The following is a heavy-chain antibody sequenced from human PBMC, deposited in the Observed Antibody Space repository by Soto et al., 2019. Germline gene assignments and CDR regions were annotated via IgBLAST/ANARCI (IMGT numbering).Heavy chain of an antibody. CDR3: AITGPLRYFDWLLNPNPSYYYVMDV. CDR2: ISAYNGNT. Sequence: ASVKVSCKASGYTFTSYGISWVRQAPGQGLEWMGWISAYNGNTNYAQKLQGRVTMTTDTSTSTAYMELRSLRSDDTAVYYCAITGPLRYFDWLLNPNPSYYYVMDVWGKGNKVHVSS. D-gene: IGHD3-9*01. J-gene: IGHJ6*04. V-gene: IGHV1-18*04. CDR1: GYTFTSYG.